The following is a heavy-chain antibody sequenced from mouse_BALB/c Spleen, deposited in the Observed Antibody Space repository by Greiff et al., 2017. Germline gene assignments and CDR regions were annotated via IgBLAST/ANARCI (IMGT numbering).Heavy chain of an antibody. CDR3: AREGSSYLDY. CDR2: ISSGGSYT. CDR1: GFTFSSYA. Sequence: EVMLVESGGGLVKPGGSLKLSCAASGFTFSSYAMSWVRQSPEKRLEWVAEISSGGSYTYYPDTVTGRFTISRDNAKNTLYLEMSSLRSEDTAMYYCAREGSSYLDYWGQGTSVTVSS. D-gene: IGHD1-1*01. J-gene: IGHJ4*01. V-gene: IGHV5-9-4*01.